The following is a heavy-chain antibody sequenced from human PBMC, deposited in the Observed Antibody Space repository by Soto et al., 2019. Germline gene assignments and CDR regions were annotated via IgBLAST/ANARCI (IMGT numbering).Heavy chain of an antibody. CDR3: GKRATGTYSDY. CDR1: GFTCSSYA. J-gene: IGHJ4*02. CDR2: ISGSGDST. D-gene: IGHD1-1*01. V-gene: IGHV3-23*01. Sequence: EVQLLESGGGLVQPGGSLRLSCAASGFTCSSYAMSWVRQAPGKGLEWVSVISGSGDSTYYADSVKGRFTISRDTAKNPLYLAMNSRRAVDWAVYFCGKRATGTYSDYWGQGTLVTVSA.